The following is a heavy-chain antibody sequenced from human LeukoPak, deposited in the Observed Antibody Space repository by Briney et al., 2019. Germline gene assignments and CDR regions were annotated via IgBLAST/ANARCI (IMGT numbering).Heavy chain of an antibody. V-gene: IGHV3-53*01. D-gene: IGHD1-26*01. J-gene: IGHJ4*02. CDR3: ERAGGAAYYFDY. Sequence: GGSLRLSCAASGFTVSSNYMSWVRQAPGKGLEWVSVIYSGGRTYYAHSVKGRFTISRHNSKNTLYLQMNSLRAEDTAVYYCERAGGAAYYFDYWGQGTLVTVSS. CDR2: IYSGGRT. CDR1: GFTVSSNY.